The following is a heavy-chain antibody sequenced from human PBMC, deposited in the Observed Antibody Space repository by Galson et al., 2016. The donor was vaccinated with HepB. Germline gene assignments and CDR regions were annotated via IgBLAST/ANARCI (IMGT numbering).Heavy chain of an antibody. CDR2: IYSDART. CDR1: GFTVSSNY. V-gene: IGHV3-53*01. D-gene: IGHD6-25*01. CDR3: AKLYGWYGSGYFQH. J-gene: IGHJ1*01. Sequence: SLRLSCAASGFTVSSNYMSWVRQAPGKGLEWVSVIYSDARTYYADAVKGRFTISRDNSKNTLYLQMNSLRVEDTAVYYCAKLYGWYGSGYFQHWGQGTLVTVSS.